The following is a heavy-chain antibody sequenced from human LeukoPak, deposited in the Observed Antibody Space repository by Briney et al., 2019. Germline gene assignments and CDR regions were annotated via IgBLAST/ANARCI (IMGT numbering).Heavy chain of an antibody. CDR1: GASISSYY. CDR3: ARGGGRVFFFDY. J-gene: IGHJ4*02. V-gene: IGHV4-59*06. D-gene: IGHD3-16*01. Sequence: SETLSLTCTVSGASISSYYWSWIRQHPGKGLEWIGYIYYSGSTYYNPSLKSRVTISVDTSKNQFSLKLSSVTAADTAVYYCARGGGRVFFFDYWGQGTLVTVSS. CDR2: IYYSGST.